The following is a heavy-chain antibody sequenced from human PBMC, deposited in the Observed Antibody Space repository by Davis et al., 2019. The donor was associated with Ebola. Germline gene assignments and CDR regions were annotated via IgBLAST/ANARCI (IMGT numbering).Heavy chain of an antibody. V-gene: IGHV1-69*13. CDR1: GGTFSSYA. CDR2: IIPIFGTA. D-gene: IGHD2-2*02. CDR3: ASSGGGYCSSTSCYKGNYYYYMDV. J-gene: IGHJ6*03. Sequence: SVKVSCKASGGTFSSYAISWVRQAPGQGLEWMGGIIPIFGTANYAQKFQGRVTITADESTSTAYMELSSLRSEDTAVYYCASSGGGYCSSTSCYKGNYYYYMDVWGKGTTVTVSS.